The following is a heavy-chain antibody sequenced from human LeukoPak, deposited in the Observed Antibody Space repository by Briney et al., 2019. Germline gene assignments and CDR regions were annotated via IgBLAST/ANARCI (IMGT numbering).Heavy chain of an antibody. Sequence: PGGSLRLSCAVSGFTFSSYAMSWVRQAPGKGXXXXXXXXXXGGSTSYADSVKGRFTISRDNSKDTLYLQMNSLRAEDTAVYYCAKDFYYSQGYCSGGSCNLFDYWGQGTLVTVSS. CDR2: XXXXGGST. CDR3: AKDFYYSQGYCSGGSCNLFDY. V-gene: IGHV3-23*01. CDR1: GFTFSSYA. D-gene: IGHD2-15*01. J-gene: IGHJ4*02.